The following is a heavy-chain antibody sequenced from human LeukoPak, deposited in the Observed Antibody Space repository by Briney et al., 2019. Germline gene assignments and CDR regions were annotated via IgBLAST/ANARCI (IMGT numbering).Heavy chain of an antibody. CDR2: INHSGST. J-gene: IGHJ5*02. V-gene: IGHV4-34*01. Sequence: KPSETLSLTCAVYGGSFSGYYWSWIRQPPGKGLEWIGEINHSGSTNYNPSLKSRVTISVDTSKNQFSLKLSSVTAADTAVYYCARLYYYGSGSPRNWFDPWGQGTLVTVSS. CDR1: GGSFSGYY. CDR3: ARLYYYGSGSPRNWFDP. D-gene: IGHD3-10*01.